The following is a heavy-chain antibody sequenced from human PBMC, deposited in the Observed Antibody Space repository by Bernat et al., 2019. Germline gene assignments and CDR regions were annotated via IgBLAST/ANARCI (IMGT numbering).Heavy chain of an antibody. CDR2: ISSSGSTI. D-gene: IGHD2-21*02. CDR1: GFTFSSYE. Sequence: EVQLVESGGGLVQPGGSLRLSCAASGFTFSSYEMNWVRQAPGKGLEWVSSISSSGSTIYYADSVKGRFTISRDNAKNSLYLQMNSLRAEDTAVYYCAREGWTTGILSFDYWGQGTLVTVSS. J-gene: IGHJ4*02. V-gene: IGHV3-48*03. CDR3: AREGWTTGILSFDY.